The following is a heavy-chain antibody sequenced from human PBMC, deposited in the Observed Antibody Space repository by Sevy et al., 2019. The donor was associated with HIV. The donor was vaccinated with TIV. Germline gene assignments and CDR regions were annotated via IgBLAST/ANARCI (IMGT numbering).Heavy chain of an antibody. CDR2: IYSGGST. Sequence: GGSLRLSCAASGFTVSSNYMSWVRQAPGKGLEWVSVIYSGGSTYYADSVKGRFTISRDNSKNTLYLQMNSLRAEDTAVYYCARVTDCSGGSCYFLSAFDIWGQRTMVTVSS. V-gene: IGHV3-53*01. J-gene: IGHJ3*02. D-gene: IGHD2-15*01. CDR1: GFTVSSNY. CDR3: ARVTDCSGGSCYFLSAFDI.